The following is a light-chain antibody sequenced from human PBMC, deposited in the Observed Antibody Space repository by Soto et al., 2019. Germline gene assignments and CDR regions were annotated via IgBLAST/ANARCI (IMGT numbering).Light chain of an antibody. J-gene: IGLJ1*01. V-gene: IGLV2-14*01. Sequence: QSALLQPASVPGFLGHRITISCSGPKTDVDTYNYVSWYRQHPGKAPKLMIFEVSNRPSGVSSRFSGSKSGYTASLTISGLQAEDEADYYCNSYTTSDTYVFGTGTNLTVL. CDR1: KTDVDTYNY. CDR3: NSYTTSDTYV. CDR2: EVS.